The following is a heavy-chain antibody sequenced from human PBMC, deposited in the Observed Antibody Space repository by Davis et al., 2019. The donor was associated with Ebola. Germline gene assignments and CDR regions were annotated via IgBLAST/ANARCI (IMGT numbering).Heavy chain of an antibody. CDR2: INPNSGGT. CDR1: GYTFTGYY. J-gene: IGHJ5*02. V-gene: IGHV1-2*02. CDR3: ARDPQTFNYLDP. Sequence: ASVKVSCKASGYTFTGYYMHWVRQAPGQGLEWMGWINPNSGGTNYAQKFQGRVTMTRDTSISTAYMELSRLRSDDTAVYYCARDPQTFNYLDPWGQGTLVTVSS.